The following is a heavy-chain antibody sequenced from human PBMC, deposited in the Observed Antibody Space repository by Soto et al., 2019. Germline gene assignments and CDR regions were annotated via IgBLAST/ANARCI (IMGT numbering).Heavy chain of an antibody. CDR1: GFSFSDSG. J-gene: IGHJ4*02. D-gene: IGHD3-3*01. Sequence: EVQLVESGGGLIQPGGSLRLSCEASGFSFSDSGMNWVRRAPGKGLEWISYISSSSRTIYYAASVEGRFTVSRDNVKSSVHPPKNSLRGEDTGVYYCARTRMEWALYFDNWGRGTLVTVSS. V-gene: IGHV3-48*01. CDR3: ARTRMEWALYFDN. CDR2: ISSSSRTI.